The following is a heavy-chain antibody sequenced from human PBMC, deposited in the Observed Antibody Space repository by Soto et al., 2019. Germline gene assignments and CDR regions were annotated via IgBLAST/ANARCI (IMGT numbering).Heavy chain of an antibody. CDR1: GASMNNSY. CDR3: AILRFSGDSCLSKGTFDY. CDR2: IYYRGST. V-gene: IGHV4-59*08. Sequence: SKTLSLTFTVSGASMNNSYWTWIRQPPGKGLKSIGYIYYRGSTMYNHSNESQATISVDTSKNHFSLKLTSVTAADAALYYCAILRFSGDSCLSKGTFDYWGQGSLVTVSS. J-gene: IGHJ4*02. D-gene: IGHD2-15*01.